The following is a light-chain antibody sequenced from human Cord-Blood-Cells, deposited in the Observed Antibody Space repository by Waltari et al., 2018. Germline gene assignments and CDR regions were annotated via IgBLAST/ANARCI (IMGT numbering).Light chain of an antibody. J-gene: IGLJ2*01. CDR1: SSVVGGYNY. V-gene: IGLV2-14*01. CDR2: EVS. Sequence: QSALTQTASVSGSPGQAIPISCHGTSSVVGGYNYVSWYQQHPGKAPNLMIYEVSNRPSGVSIRFSGSKSGNTASLTISGLQAEDEADYYCSSYTSSSTVFGGGTKLTVL. CDR3: SSYTSSSTV.